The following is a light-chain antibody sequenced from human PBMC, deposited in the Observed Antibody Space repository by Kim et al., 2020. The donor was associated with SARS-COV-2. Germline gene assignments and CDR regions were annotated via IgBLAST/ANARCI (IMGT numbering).Light chain of an antibody. CDR2: EVT. CDR3: GSYVGNNNFV. CDR1: SSDVGGYNY. J-gene: IGLJ1*01. V-gene: IGLV2-8*01. Sequence: GQSVTISCTGTSSDVGGYNYVSWYQHHPGKAPKLMIYEVTKRSSGVPDRFSGSKSGNTASLTVSGLQAEDEADYYCGSYVGNNNFVFGTGTKVTVL.